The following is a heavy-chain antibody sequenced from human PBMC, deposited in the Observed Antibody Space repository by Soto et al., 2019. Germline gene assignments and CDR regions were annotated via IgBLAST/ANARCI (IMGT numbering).Heavy chain of an antibody. J-gene: IGHJ5*02. Sequence: SGPTLVKPTQTLTLTCTFSGFSLSTTGVGVGWIRQPPGKALQWLALIYWDDDKRYSPSLKSRLTITKDTSKNQVVLTMTNMDPVDTATYYCAHRLVGNLQVRGVFVWGFDPWGQGTLVTVSS. CDR1: GFSLSTTGVG. CDR3: AHRLVGNLQVRGVFVWGFDP. D-gene: IGHD3-10*01. V-gene: IGHV2-5*02. CDR2: IYWDDDK.